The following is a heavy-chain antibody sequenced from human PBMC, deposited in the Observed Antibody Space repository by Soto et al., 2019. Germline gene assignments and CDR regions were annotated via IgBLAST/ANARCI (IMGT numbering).Heavy chain of an antibody. J-gene: IGHJ3*02. Sequence: PGGSLRLSCAASGFTFSSYSMNWVRQAPGKGLEWVSSISSSSSYIYYADSVKGRFTISRDNAKNSLYLQMNSLRAEDTAVYYCARDGPNYYDSPHDAFDIWGQGTMVTVS. V-gene: IGHV3-21*01. CDR1: GFTFSSYS. D-gene: IGHD3-22*01. CDR3: ARDGPNYYDSPHDAFDI. CDR2: ISSSSSYI.